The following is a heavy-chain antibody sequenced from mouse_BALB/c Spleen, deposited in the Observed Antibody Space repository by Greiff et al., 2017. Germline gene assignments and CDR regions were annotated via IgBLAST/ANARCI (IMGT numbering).Heavy chain of an antibody. Sequence: VQVVESGPELVKPGASVKMSCKASGYTFTDYVISWVKQRTGQGLEWIGEIYTGSGSTYYNEKFKGKATLTADKSSNTAYMQLSSLTSEDSAVYFCARRRDGNYGGAMDYWGQGTSVTVSS. CDR1: GYTFTDYV. CDR3: ARRRDGNYGGAMDY. CDR2: IYTGSGST. D-gene: IGHD2-1*01. J-gene: IGHJ4*01. V-gene: IGHV1-77*01.